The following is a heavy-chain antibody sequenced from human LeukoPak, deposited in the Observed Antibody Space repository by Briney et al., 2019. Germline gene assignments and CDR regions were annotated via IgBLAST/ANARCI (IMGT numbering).Heavy chain of an antibody. CDR2: ISYDGSNK. V-gene: IGHV3-30*18. Sequence: PGGCLRLSCAASGFTFSSYGMHWVRQAPGKGLKWVAVISYDGSNKYYADSVKGRFTFSRDNSKNTLYLQMNSLRAEDTAIYYCAKEAPSFQLLVEAFDIWGQGTMVSVSS. J-gene: IGHJ3*02. CDR1: GFTFSSYG. D-gene: IGHD2-2*01. CDR3: AKEAPSFQLLVEAFDI.